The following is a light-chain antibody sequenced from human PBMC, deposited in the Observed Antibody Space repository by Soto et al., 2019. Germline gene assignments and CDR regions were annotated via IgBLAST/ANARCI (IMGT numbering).Light chain of an antibody. Sequence: QSVLTQPPSASGTPGQRVTISCSGTTSNIGSNTVSWYHHLPGTAPKLLIYSNDQRPPGVPDRFSGSKSGTSASLAISGLQSEDEADYYCAIWDLTLSAWVFGGGTKLTVL. CDR2: SND. V-gene: IGLV1-44*01. CDR1: TSNIGSNT. J-gene: IGLJ3*02. CDR3: AIWDLTLSAWV.